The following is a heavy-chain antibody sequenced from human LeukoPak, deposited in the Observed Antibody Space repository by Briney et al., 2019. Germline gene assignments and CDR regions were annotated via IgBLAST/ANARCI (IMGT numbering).Heavy chain of an antibody. CDR3: ARLRGYYYDSSGSQ. CDR2: IGTAGDT. Sequence: GGSLRLSCAASGFTFSSYDMHWVRQATGKGLEWVSAIGTAGDTYYPGSVKGRFTISRENAKNSLYLQMNSLRAEDTAVYYCARLRGYYYDSSGSQWGQGTLVTVSS. CDR1: GFTFSSYD. J-gene: IGHJ4*02. V-gene: IGHV3-13*01. D-gene: IGHD3-22*01.